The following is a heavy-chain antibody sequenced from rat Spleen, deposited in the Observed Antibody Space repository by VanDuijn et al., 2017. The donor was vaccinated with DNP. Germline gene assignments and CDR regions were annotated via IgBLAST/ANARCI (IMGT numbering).Heavy chain of an antibody. V-gene: IGHV5-22*01. Sequence: EVQLVESGGGLVQPGRSLKLSCAASGFTLSAYYMAWVRQAPAKGLEWVAYIGSPAYAPYHGDSVKGRFTISRDNAKSTLYLQMNSLRSEDMATYYCVRWNSGHFDYWGQGVMVTVSS. CDR1: GFTLSAYY. CDR2: IGSPAYAP. CDR3: VRWNSGHFDY. J-gene: IGHJ2*01. D-gene: IGHD4-3*01.